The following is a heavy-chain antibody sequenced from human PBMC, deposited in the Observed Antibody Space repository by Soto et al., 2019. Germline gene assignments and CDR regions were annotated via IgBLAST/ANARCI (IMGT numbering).Heavy chain of an antibody. CDR1: GVSISSGGYS. Sequence: SGTLCLTCAVSGVSISSGGYSWSWIRQPPGKGLEWIGYIYHSGSTYYNPSLKSRVTISVDRSKNQFSLKLSSVTAADAAVYYCARVPSPWGQGTLVNVSS. CDR3: ARVPSP. V-gene: IGHV4-30-2*01. J-gene: IGHJ5*02. CDR2: IYHSGST.